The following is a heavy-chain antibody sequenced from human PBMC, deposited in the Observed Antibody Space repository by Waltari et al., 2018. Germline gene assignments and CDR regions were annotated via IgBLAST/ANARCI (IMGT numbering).Heavy chain of an antibody. J-gene: IGHJ3*02. Sequence: QVQLQESGPGLVKPSETLSLTCTVSGGSISSYYWSWIRQPPGKGLEWSGYIYYSGSTNYNPSLKSRVTISVDTSKNQFSLKLSSVTAADTAVYYCARGGSYYDPQGADAFDIWGQGTMVTVSS. CDR2: IYYSGST. D-gene: IGHD3-22*01. CDR3: ARGGSYYDPQGADAFDI. CDR1: GGSISSYY. V-gene: IGHV4-59*01.